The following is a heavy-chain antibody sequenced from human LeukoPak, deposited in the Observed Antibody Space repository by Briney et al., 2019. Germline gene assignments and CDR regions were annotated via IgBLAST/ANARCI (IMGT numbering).Heavy chain of an antibody. CDR2: INDRGGRT. J-gene: IGHJ4*02. Sequence: LGGSLRLSCAASGFTFSNSMHWVRQAPGKGLEYVSTINDRGGRTYYAESVEGRFTISRDNSKNTMYLQMGSLRVDDMAVYYCARVGDNHFFDYWGQGTLVTVSS. V-gene: IGHV3-64*02. D-gene: IGHD2-21*02. CDR1: GFTFSNS. CDR3: ARVGDNHFFDY.